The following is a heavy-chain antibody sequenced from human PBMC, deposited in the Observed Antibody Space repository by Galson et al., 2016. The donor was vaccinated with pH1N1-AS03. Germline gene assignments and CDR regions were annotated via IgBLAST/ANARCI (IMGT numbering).Heavy chain of an antibody. J-gene: IGHJ4*02. Sequence: SETLSLTCTVSGGSITNYYWTWIRQPPGKGLEWIGYIYYNGPANYNPSLNSRVTISADTSKKQFFLNLPSVTAADTAVYFCTRGGTYSSSSPAYFGYWGQGTLVTVSS. D-gene: IGHD6-6*01. V-gene: IGHV4-59*01. CDR3: TRGGTYSSSSPAYFGY. CDR1: GGSITNYY. CDR2: IYYNGPA.